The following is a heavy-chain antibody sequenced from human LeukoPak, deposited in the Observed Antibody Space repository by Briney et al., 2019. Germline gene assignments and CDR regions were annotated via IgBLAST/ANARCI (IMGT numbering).Heavy chain of an antibody. Sequence: SETLSLTCTVSGGSISSSSYYWGWIRQPPGEGLEWIGSIYYSGSTYYNPSLKSRVTISVDTSKNQFSLKLSSVTAADTAVYYCASQVIDYGDYAGYFDYWGQGTLVTVSS. V-gene: IGHV4-39*07. CDR3: ASQVIDYGDYAGYFDY. D-gene: IGHD4-17*01. CDR1: GGSISSSSYY. J-gene: IGHJ4*02. CDR2: IYYSGST.